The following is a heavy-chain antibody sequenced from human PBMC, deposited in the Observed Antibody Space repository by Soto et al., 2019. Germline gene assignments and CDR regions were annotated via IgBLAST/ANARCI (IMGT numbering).Heavy chain of an antibody. V-gene: IGHV3-74*01. CDR1: GFTFTRHW. Sequence: EVQLVESGGGLVQPGGSLRLACAASGFTFTRHWMHWVRQAPGKGLVWVSRIDSYGSSTHYADSVKGRFTISRDNAKNTLCLQMISLRAEDTPVYYCASPVVPAAMGGRYFYGIDVWAQGTTVTVSS. J-gene: IGHJ6*02. CDR2: IDSYGSST. D-gene: IGHD2-2*01. CDR3: ASPVVPAAMGGRYFYGIDV.